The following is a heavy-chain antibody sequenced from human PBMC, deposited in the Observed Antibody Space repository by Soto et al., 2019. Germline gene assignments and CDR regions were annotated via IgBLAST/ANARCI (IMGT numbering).Heavy chain of an antibody. V-gene: IGHV3-30*18. D-gene: IGHD3-3*01. CDR1: GFTFSSYG. CDR3: AKSPPPLPQNYDFWSGYLFY. J-gene: IGHJ4*02. Sequence: GSLRLSCAASGFTFSSYGMHWVRQAPGKGLEWVAVISYDGSNKYYADSVKGRFTISRDNSKNTLYLQMNSLRAEDTAVYYCAKSPPPLPQNYDFWSGYLFYWGQGTLVTVSS. CDR2: ISYDGSNK.